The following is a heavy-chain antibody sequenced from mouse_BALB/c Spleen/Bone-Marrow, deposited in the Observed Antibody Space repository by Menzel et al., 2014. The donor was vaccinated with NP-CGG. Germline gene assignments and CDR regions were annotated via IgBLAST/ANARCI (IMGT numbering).Heavy chain of an antibody. J-gene: IGHJ3*01. CDR1: GFSLXGYG. V-gene: IGHV2-6-7*01. CDR2: IWGDGST. CDR3: ARDGGNRARFAY. D-gene: IGHD2-1*01. Sequence: VQGVESGPGLVAPSQSLSITCTVSGFSLXGYGVNWVRQPPGKGLEWLGMIWGDGSTDYNSALKSRLSISKDNSKSQVFLKMNSLQTDDTARYYCARDGGNRARFAYWGQGTLVTVSA.